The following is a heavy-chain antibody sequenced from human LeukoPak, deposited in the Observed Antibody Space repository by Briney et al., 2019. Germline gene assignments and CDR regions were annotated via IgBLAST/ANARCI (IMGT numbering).Heavy chain of an antibody. V-gene: IGHV5-51*01. J-gene: IGHJ3*02. Sequence: GESLKISCQGSGYLFTSYWIGWVRQMPGKGLEWMGIIFPRDTDTRYSPSFQCQVTISVDQSTNTAFLHWPSLKASDTAIYYCARQQDYGSGSYGGAFGIWGQGTMVTVSS. CDR1: GYLFTSYW. CDR3: ARQQDYGSGSYGGAFGI. D-gene: IGHD3-10*01. CDR2: IFPRDTDT.